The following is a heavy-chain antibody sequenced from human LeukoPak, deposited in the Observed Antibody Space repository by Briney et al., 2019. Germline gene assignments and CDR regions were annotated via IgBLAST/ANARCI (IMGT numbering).Heavy chain of an antibody. CDR1: GFTFSSYA. CDR2: ISGSGGST. Sequence: GGSLRLSCAASGFTFSSYAMSWVRQAPGKGLEWVSAISGSGGSTYYADSVKGRFTISRDNSKNTLYLQMNSLRAEDTAVYYCARGSKTHIVVVTAIPPFDYWGQGTLVTVSS. V-gene: IGHV3-23*01. J-gene: IGHJ4*02. D-gene: IGHD2-21*02. CDR3: ARGSKTHIVVVTAIPPFDY.